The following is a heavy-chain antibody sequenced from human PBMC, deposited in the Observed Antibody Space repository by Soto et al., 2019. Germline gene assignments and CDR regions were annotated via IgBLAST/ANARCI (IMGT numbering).Heavy chain of an antibody. Sequence: ASVKVSCKASGYTFASYYMHWVRQAPGQGLEWIGIITPSGGSTSYAQKFQGRVTMTRDTSTSTVYRELSSLRSENTAVYYRARDSPLRGYIVATTFYYYYGMDVWGQGTTVTVSS. CDR1: GYTFASYY. CDR3: ARDSPLRGYIVATTFYYYYGMDV. CDR2: ITPSGGST. D-gene: IGHD5-12*01. V-gene: IGHV1-46*01. J-gene: IGHJ6*02.